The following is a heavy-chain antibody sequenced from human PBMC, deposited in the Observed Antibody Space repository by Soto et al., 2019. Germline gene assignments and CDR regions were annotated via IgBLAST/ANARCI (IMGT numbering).Heavy chain of an antibody. CDR3: AKDGYRTGWGYYYYGMDV. V-gene: IGHV3-30*18. CDR2: ISYDGSNK. J-gene: IGHJ6*02. D-gene: IGHD3-16*02. Sequence: GGSLRLSCAASGFTFSSYGMHWVRQAPGKGLEWVAVISYDGSNKYYADSVKGRFTISRDNSKNTLYLQMNSLRAEDTAVYYCAKDGYRTGWGYYYYGMDVWGQGTTVTVSS. CDR1: GFTFSSYG.